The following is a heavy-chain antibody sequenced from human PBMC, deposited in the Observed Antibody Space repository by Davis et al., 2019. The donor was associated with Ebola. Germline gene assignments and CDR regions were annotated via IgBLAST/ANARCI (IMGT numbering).Heavy chain of an antibody. Sequence: PGGSLRLSCAASGLTFSRYGMHWVRQAPGKGLEWVAFIWYDGRNSHYIDSVKGRFIISRDNSKNTLYLQMNNLRTDDTAVYYCAKDPLGHTGESDYWGQGTLVTVSS. CDR3: AKDPLGHTGESDY. CDR1: GLTFSRYG. D-gene: IGHD2-8*02. V-gene: IGHV3-30*02. J-gene: IGHJ4*02. CDR2: IWYDGRNS.